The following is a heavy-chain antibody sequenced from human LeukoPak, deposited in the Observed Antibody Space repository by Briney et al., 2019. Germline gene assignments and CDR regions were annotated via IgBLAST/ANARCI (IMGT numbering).Heavy chain of an antibody. V-gene: IGHV4-30-2*01. D-gene: IGHD2-2*01. CDR3: ARGPHAVDGYYFDY. CDR1: GGSISSGGYY. CDR2: INHSGST. J-gene: IGHJ4*02. Sequence: SQTLSLTCTVSGGSISSGGYYWSWIRQPPGKGLEWIGEINHSGSTNYNPSLKSRVTISVDTSKNQFSLKLSSVTAADTAVYYCARGPHAVDGYYFDYWGQGTLVTVSS.